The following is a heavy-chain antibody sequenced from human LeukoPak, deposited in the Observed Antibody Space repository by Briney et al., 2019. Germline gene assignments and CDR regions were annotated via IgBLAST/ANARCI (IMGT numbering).Heavy chain of an antibody. Sequence: SPSETLSLTCAVYGGSFSGYYWSWVRQPPGKGLIWMGETSHSGNTNYDPSLKSRLTISVDTSKNQFSLKLTSVTAADTAVYFCARPNPQLWYGGYYYYVDVWGKGTTVTVSS. J-gene: IGHJ6*03. V-gene: IGHV4-34*01. CDR2: TSHSGNT. CDR3: ARPNPQLWYGGYYYYVDV. D-gene: IGHD3-10*01. CDR1: GGSFSGYY.